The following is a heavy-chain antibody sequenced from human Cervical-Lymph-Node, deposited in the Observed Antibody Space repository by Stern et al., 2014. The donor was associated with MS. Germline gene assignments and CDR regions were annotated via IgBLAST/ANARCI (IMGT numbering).Heavy chain of an antibody. Sequence: QLQLQESGPGLVKPSGTLSLTCDVSGASISNTNWWGWVRQPPAMGLEWIGEIHHSGTTNFKSSLKSRGTMSVDKSKTQFSLELKSVTAADTAVYFCARVHSGYDWFDYWGQGILVTVSS. J-gene: IGHJ4*02. D-gene: IGHD5-12*01. CDR1: GASISNTNW. CDR2: IHHSGTT. CDR3: ARVHSGYDWFDY. V-gene: IGHV4-4*02.